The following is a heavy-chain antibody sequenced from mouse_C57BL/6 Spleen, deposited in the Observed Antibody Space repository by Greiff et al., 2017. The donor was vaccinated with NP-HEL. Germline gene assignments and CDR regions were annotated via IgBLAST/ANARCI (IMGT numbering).Heavy chain of an antibody. V-gene: IGHV1-85*01. Sequence: QVQLQQSGPELVKPGASVKLSCKASGYTFTSYDINWVKQRPGQGLEWIGWIYPRDGSTKYNEQFKGKATLTVDTSSSTAYMELHSLTSEDSAVYFCASAYYYGSSPSWFAYWGQGTLVTVSA. J-gene: IGHJ3*01. D-gene: IGHD1-1*01. CDR3: ASAYYYGSSPSWFAY. CDR2: IYPRDGST. CDR1: GYTFTSYD.